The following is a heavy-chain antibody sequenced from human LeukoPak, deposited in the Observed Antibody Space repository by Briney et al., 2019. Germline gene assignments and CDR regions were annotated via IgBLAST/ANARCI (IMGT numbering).Heavy chain of an antibody. J-gene: IGHJ4*02. D-gene: IGHD5-18*01. V-gene: IGHV4-39*07. CDR3: ARGRGGYGPFDY. CDR1: GGSISSSSYY. CDR2: IYYSGST. Sequence: PSETLSLTCTVSGGSISSSSYYWGWIRQPPGKGLEWIGSIYYSGSTYYNPSLKSRVTISVDTSKNQFSLKLSSETAADTAVYYCARGRGGYGPFDYWGQGTLVTVSS.